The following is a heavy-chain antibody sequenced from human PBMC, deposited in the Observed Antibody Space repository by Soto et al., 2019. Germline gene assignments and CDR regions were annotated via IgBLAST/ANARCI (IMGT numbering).Heavy chain of an antibody. CDR3: ARAKSPYQTLDH. Sequence: SEAPSLPCTVSGDSMSRYYWSLVRQPPGKGLEWIGYIYYSGTTTYNPPLRSRVTMSVDTSKTQFSLRLSSVTAADTAVYSCARAKSPYQTLDHWGKGPQFTFSS. CDR1: GDSMSRYY. CDR2: IYYSGTT. D-gene: IGHD2-2*01. J-gene: IGHJ4*02. V-gene: IGHV4-59*13.